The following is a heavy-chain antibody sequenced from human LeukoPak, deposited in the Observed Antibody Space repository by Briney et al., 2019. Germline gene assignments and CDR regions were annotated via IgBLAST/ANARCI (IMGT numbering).Heavy chain of an antibody. Sequence: GGSLRLSCAASVFTFSNYWMSWVRQAPGKGLEWLASIKQDGSEEYYVDSVKGRFTISRDNAKNSLYLHMNSLRAEDTAVYYCARVSHSYGFPSDYWGQGTLVTVSS. CDR2: IKQDGSEE. CDR3: ARVSHSYGFPSDY. D-gene: IGHD5-18*01. J-gene: IGHJ4*02. CDR1: VFTFSNYW. V-gene: IGHV3-7*01.